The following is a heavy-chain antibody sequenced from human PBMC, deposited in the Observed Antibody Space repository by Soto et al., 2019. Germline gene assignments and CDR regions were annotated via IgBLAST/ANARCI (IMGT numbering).Heavy chain of an antibody. CDR3: ARDVAAYYFDY. D-gene: IGHD6-6*01. CDR1: GCTFSSYA. V-gene: IGHV1-69*13. J-gene: IGHJ4*02. CDR2: IIPIFGTA. Sequence: ASVKVSCKASGCTFSSYAISWVRQAPGQGLEWMGGIIPIFGTANYAQKFQGRVTITADESTSTAYMELSSLRSEDTAVYYCARDVAAYYFDYWGQGTLVTVSS.